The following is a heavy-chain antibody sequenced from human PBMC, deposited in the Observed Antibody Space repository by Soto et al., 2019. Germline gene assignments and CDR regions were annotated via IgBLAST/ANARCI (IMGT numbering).Heavy chain of an antibody. CDR1: GYTFTSYD. J-gene: IGHJ5*02. V-gene: IGHV1-8*01. Sequence: ASVKVSCKASGYTFTSYDINWVRQATGQGLEYLGWMNPNSGNTGRVQKFQGRVTMTWDSSITTAYMELSSLRSEDTAVYFCARGVKYGAYSRWFDPWGQGTLVTVSS. CDR3: ARGVKYGAYSRWFDP. CDR2: MNPNSGNT. D-gene: IGHD4-17*01.